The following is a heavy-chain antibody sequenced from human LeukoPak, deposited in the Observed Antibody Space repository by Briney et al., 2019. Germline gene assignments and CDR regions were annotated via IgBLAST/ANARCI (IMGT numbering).Heavy chain of an antibody. J-gene: IGHJ6*02. CDR1: RFTFSSHD. CDR2: ITSKAYGATT. Sequence: PAGSLRLTCTASRFTFSSHDLSWVRQPPRKGLEWVGLITSKAYGATTEYPASVTSTLTISRDDSKSNAYLQMNRLKTEDTAVYYCTRGPIQLCLYYGMDVWGQGTTVIVSS. CDR3: TRGPIQLCLYYGMDV. D-gene: IGHD5-18*01. V-gene: IGHV3-49*04.